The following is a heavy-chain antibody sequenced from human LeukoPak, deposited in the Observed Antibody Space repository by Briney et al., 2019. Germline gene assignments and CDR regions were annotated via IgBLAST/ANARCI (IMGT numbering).Heavy chain of an antibody. CDR2: ISYDGSNK. CDR1: GFTFSSYA. Sequence: PGGSLRLSCAASGFTFSSYAMHWVRQAPGKGLEWVAVISYDGSNKYYADSVKGRFTISRDNSENTLYLQMNSLRAEDTAVYYCARDQEQLASFDYWGQGTLVTVSS. J-gene: IGHJ4*02. V-gene: IGHV3-30-3*01. CDR3: ARDQEQLASFDY. D-gene: IGHD6-6*01.